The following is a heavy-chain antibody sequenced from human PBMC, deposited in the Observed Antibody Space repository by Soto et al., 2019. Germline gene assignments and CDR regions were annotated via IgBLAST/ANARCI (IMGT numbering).Heavy chain of an antibody. D-gene: IGHD3-9*01. J-gene: IGHJ6*02. CDR1: GFTFSNAW. CDR2: IKSKTDGGTT. V-gene: IGHV3-15*01. CDR3: TTDPPDLYYDILTGYYYYYGMDV. Sequence: EVQLVESGGGLVKPGGSLRLSCAASGFTFSNAWMSWVRQAPGKGLEWVGRIKSKTDGGTTDYAAPVKGRFTISRDDSKNTLYLQMNSLKTEDTAVYYCTTDPPDLYYDILTGYYYYYGMDVWGQGTTVTVSS.